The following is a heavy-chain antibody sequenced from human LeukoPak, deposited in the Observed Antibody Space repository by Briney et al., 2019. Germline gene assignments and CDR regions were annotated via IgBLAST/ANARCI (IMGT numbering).Heavy chain of an antibody. D-gene: IGHD5-18*01. V-gene: IGHV5-51*01. J-gene: IGHJ4*02. Sequence: GESLKISCKGSGYTFTNYWIGWVRQLPGKGLEWMGIINPADSNIKYSPSFEGQVTISADKSISTAYLQWSNLKASDTAIYYCASPRGYSYGCEYWGQGTLVTVSS. CDR2: INPADSNI. CDR1: GYTFTNYW. CDR3: ASPRGYSYGCEY.